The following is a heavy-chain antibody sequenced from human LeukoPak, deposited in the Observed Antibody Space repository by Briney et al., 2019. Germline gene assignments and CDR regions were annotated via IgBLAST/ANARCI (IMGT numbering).Heavy chain of an antibody. CDR1: GYTFTSYY. J-gene: IGHJ5*02. V-gene: IGHV1-46*01. Sequence: ASVKVSCKASGYTFTSYYMHWVRQAPGQGLEWMGIINPSGGSTSYAQKFQGRVTMTRDTSTSTVYMELSSLRSEDTAVYYCARGCSSTSCRYNWFDPWGQGTPVTVSS. CDR2: INPSGGST. D-gene: IGHD2-2*01. CDR3: ARGCSSTSCRYNWFDP.